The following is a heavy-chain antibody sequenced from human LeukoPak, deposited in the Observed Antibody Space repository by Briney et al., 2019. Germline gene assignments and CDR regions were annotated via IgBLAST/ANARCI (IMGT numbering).Heavy chain of an antibody. J-gene: IGHJ4*02. D-gene: IGHD5-18*01. CDR2: IYSGGST. V-gene: IGHV3-66*01. Sequence: PGGSLRLSCAASGFTVSSNYMSWVRQAPGKGLEWVSVIYSGGSTYYADSVKGRFTISRDNSKNTLYLQMNSLRAEDTAVYYCAIYSYGYGVDYWGQGTLVTVSS. CDR1: GFTVSSNY. CDR3: AIYSYGYGVDY.